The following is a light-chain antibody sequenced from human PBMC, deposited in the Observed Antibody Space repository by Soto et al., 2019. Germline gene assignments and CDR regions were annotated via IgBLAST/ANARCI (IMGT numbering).Light chain of an antibody. CDR2: GAS. V-gene: IGKV3-20*01. J-gene: IGKJ1*01. CDR1: QSVTSNF. CDR3: LEYGNSPPWT. Sequence: EIVLTQSPGTLSLSPGERATLSCRASQSVTSNFLAWYQHKPGQAPRLLIYGASSRATGIPDRFSVSGSGTDVTLTISRLEPEDFTVYYCLEYGNSPPWTFGQGTKVEIK.